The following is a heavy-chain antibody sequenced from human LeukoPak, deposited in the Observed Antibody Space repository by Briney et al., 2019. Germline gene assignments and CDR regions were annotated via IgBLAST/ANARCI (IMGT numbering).Heavy chain of an antibody. V-gene: IGHV1-3*01. CDR1: GGTFSSYA. J-gene: IGHJ4*02. Sequence: ASVKVSCKASGGTFSSYAISWVRQAPGQRLEWMGWINAGNGNTKYSQKFQGRVTITRDTSASTAYMELSSLRSEDTAVYYCARGEGSSWYFDYFDYWGQGTLVTVSS. D-gene: IGHD6-13*01. CDR2: INAGNGNT. CDR3: ARGEGSSWYFDYFDY.